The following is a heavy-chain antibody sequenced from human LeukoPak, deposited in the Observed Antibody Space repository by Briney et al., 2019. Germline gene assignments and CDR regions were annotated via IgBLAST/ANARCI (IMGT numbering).Heavy chain of an antibody. V-gene: IGHV1-18*04. CDR1: GYTFTGYY. CDR3: ARDSRSGSYYSGFDY. Sequence: ASVKVSCKASGYTFTGYYMHWVRQAPGQGLEWMGWISAYNGDTDYAQKVQGRVTMTTDTSTSTAYMDLRSLRSDDTAVYYCARDSRSGSYYSGFDYWGQGTLVTVSS. D-gene: IGHD1-26*01. J-gene: IGHJ4*02. CDR2: ISAYNGDT.